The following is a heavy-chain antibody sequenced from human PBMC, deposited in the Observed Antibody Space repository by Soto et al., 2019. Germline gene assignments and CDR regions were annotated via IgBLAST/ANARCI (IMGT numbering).Heavy chain of an antibody. CDR1: GFTFSSYS. CDR3: ARDRLVAATSAPPYCYYGMDV. CDR2: ISSSSRYI. Sequence: LRLSCATSGFTFSSYSMNWVRQAPGMGLEWVSSISSSSRYIYYADSVRGRFTISRDNAKNSLYLQINSLRAEDTAVYYCARDRLVAATSAPPYCYYGMDVWGQGTTVTVSS. J-gene: IGHJ6*02. D-gene: IGHD2-15*01. V-gene: IGHV3-21*01.